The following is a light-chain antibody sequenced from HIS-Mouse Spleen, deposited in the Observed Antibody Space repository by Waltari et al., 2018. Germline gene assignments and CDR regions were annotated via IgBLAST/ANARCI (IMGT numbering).Light chain of an antibody. Sequence: QSALTQPASVSRSPGQSITISCTGTSSDGGSYNLVSWYQQHPGKAPKLMIYEGSKRPSGVSNRFSGSKSGNTASLTISGLQAEDEADYYCCSYAGSSTFEVFGGGTKLTVL. J-gene: IGLJ2*01. CDR2: EGS. V-gene: IGLV2-23*03. CDR3: CSYAGSSTFEV. CDR1: SSDGGSYNL.